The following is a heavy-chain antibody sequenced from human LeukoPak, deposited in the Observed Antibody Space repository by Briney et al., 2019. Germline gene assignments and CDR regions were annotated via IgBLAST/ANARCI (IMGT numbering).Heavy chain of an antibody. CDR2: IRTNTHNYAT. Sequence: PGGSLRLSCAASGFTFSVYNMNWVRQASGKGLEWLGRIRTNTHNYATAYAASLKGRFTIFRDDSHNMAYLQLNSLKTEDTALYYCSRRGDYDFDYWGQGTLVTVSS. CDR3: SRRGDYDFDY. V-gene: IGHV3-73*01. J-gene: IGHJ4*02. D-gene: IGHD4-17*01. CDR1: GFTFSVYN.